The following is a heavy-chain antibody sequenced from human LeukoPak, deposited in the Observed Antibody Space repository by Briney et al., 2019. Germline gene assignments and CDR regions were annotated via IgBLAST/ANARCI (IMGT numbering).Heavy chain of an antibody. J-gene: IGHJ4*02. D-gene: IGHD3-10*01. CDR1: GFTFSNYA. Sequence: SGGSLRLSCAASGFTFSNYAVNWVRQAPGKGLEWVSAITSSGGNTYYADSVKGRFTISRDNAKNTLYLQMNSLRAEDTAVYYCARDPVRRDSYWGQGTLVTVSS. V-gene: IGHV3-23*01. CDR2: ITSSGGNT. CDR3: ARDPVRRDSY.